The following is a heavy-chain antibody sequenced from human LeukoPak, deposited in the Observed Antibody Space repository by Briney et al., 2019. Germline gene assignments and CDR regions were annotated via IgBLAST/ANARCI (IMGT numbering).Heavy chain of an antibody. Sequence: GGSLRLSCAAPGFTFSSYSMNWVRQAPGKGLEWVSCITRSSIYTYYADSVKGRFTISRDNAKNSLYLQMNSLRAEDTAVYYCARGRYDSSGSYSLFDYWGQGTLVTVSS. CDR2: ITRSSIYT. D-gene: IGHD3-22*01. J-gene: IGHJ4*02. V-gene: IGHV3-21*01. CDR1: GFTFSSYS. CDR3: ARGRYDSSGSYSLFDY.